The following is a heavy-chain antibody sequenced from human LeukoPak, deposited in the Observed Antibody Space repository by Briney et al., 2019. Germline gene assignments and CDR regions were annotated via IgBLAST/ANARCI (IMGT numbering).Heavy chain of an antibody. CDR1: GGSFSGYY. Sequence: SETLSLTCAVYGGSFSGYYWSWIRQPPGKGLEWIGEINHSGSTNYNPSLKSRVTISVDTSKNQFSLKLSSVTAADTAVYYCARRGSGLLWFGDRLERGYFQHWGQGTLVTVSS. D-gene: IGHD3-10*01. J-gene: IGHJ1*01. CDR3: ARRGSGLLWFGDRLERGYFQH. V-gene: IGHV4-34*01. CDR2: INHSGST.